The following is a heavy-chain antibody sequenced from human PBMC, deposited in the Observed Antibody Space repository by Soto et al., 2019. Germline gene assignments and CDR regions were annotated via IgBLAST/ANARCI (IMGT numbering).Heavy chain of an antibody. CDR2: ISRSTNVI. J-gene: IGHJ4*02. V-gene: IGHV3-48*03. CDR3: AREARGGGYVDY. CDR1: GFTFSSYD. D-gene: IGHD2-15*01. Sequence: HPGGSLRLSCAASGFTFSSYDMNWVRQAPGKGLEWVSYISRSTNVIYYTDSVKGRITISRDNAKNSLYLQMNSLRAEDTAVYYCAREARGGGYVDYWGPGIPVTVSS.